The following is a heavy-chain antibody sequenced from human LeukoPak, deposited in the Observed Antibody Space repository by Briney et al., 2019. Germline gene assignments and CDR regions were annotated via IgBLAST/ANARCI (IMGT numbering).Heavy chain of an antibody. CDR2: INHSGST. CDR3: ASYSGSYYPAY. D-gene: IGHD1-26*01. J-gene: IGHJ4*02. Sequence: PSENLSLTCAVYGGSFSGYYWSWIRQPPGKGLEWIGEINHSGSTNYNPSLKSRVTISVDTSKNQFSLKLSSVTAADTAVYYCASYSGSYYPAYWGQGTLVTVSS. V-gene: IGHV4-34*01. CDR1: GGSFSGYY.